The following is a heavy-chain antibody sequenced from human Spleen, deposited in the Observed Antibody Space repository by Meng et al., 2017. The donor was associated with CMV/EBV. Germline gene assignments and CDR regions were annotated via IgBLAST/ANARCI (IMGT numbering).Heavy chain of an antibody. J-gene: IGHJ4*02. CDR1: GFTFSSYE. CDR3: ARGRGYGSGSVGNY. V-gene: IGHV3-48*03. CDR2: ISSSGSTI. D-gene: IGHD3-10*01. Sequence: GESLKISCAASGFTFSSYEMNWVRQAPGKGLEWVSYISSSGSTIYYADSVKGRFTISRDNAKNSLYLQMNSLRVEDTAVYYCARGRGYGSGSVGNYWGRGTLVTVSS.